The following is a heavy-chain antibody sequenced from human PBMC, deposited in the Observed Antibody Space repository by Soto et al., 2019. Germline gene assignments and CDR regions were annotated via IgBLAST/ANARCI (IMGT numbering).Heavy chain of an antibody. D-gene: IGHD2-15*01. CDR3: ASEYCSGGSCYYYGMDV. J-gene: IGHJ6*02. CDR1: GFTFRSYG. CDR2: IWYDGSNK. Sequence: GGSLRLSCAASGFTFRSYGMHWVRQAPGKRLEWVAVIWYDGSNKYYADSVKGRFTISRDNSKNTLYLQMNSLRAEDTAVYYCASEYCSGGSCYYYGMDVWGQGTTVTVSS. V-gene: IGHV3-33*01.